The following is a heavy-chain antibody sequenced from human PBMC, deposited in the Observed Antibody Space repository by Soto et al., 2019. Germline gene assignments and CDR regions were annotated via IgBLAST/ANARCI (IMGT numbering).Heavy chain of an antibody. CDR1: GGSISSGGYS. CDR3: ARGSSSWSYYYNAMDV. V-gene: IGHV4-30-2*01. Sequence: SETLSLTCAVSGGSISSGGYSWSWIRQPPGKGLEWIGYIYHSGSTYYNPSLKSRVTISVDRSKNQFSLKLSSVTAADTAVYYCARGSSSWSYYYNAMDVWGQGTTVTVSS. J-gene: IGHJ6*02. CDR2: IYHSGST. D-gene: IGHD6-13*01.